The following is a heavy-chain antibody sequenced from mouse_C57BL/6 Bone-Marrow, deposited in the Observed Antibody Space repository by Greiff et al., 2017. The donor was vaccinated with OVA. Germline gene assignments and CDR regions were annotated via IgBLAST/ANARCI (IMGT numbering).Heavy chain of an antibody. CDR2: ILPGSGST. J-gene: IGHJ4*01. CDR1: GYTFTGYW. D-gene: IGHD2-1*01. Sequence: QVQLQQSGAELMKPGASVKLSCKATGYTFTGYWIEWVKQRPGHGLEWIGEILPGSGSTNYTEKFKGKATFTADTSSNTAYMQLSSLTTENSAIYYCARGGNCDYYAMEDWGQGTTVTVSS. CDR3: ARGGNCDYYAMED. V-gene: IGHV1-9*01.